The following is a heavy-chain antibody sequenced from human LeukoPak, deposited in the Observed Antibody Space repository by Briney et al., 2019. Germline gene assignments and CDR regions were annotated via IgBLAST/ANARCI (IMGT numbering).Heavy chain of an antibody. CDR2: IYYSGST. J-gene: IGHJ4*02. CDR3: ARVAAVVVPAAIDY. CDR1: GGSISSGRYY. Sequence: SETLSLTCTVTGGSISSGRYYWCWIHQHPGKGLEWIGYIYYSGSTYYNPSLKSRVTISVDTSKNQFSLKLSSVTAADTAVYYCARVAAVVVPAAIDYWGQGTLVTVSS. D-gene: IGHD2-2*01. V-gene: IGHV4-31*03.